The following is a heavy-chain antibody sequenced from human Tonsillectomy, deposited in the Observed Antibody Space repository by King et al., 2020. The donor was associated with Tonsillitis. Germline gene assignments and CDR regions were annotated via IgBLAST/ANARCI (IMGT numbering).Heavy chain of an antibody. J-gene: IGHJ4*02. CDR2: ISGSGGST. V-gene: IGHV3-23*04. CDR1: GFTFSSYG. D-gene: IGHD3-22*01. CDR3: ATDIDSSGSYGYVDY. Sequence: VQLVESGGGLVQPGGSLRLSCAASGFTFSSYGMTWVRQAPGKGLEWVSAISGSGGSTYYADSVKGRFTISRDNSKNKLYLQMNSLRAEDTAVYYCATDIDSSGSYGYVDYWGQGTLVTVSS.